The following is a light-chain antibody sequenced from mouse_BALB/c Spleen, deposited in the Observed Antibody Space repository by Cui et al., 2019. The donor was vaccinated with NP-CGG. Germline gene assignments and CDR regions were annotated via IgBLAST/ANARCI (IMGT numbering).Light chain of an antibody. J-gene: IGLJ1*01. CDR3: ALWYSNHWV. Sequence: QAVVPQESAPTTSPGETVTLTCRSSTGAVTTSNYANWVQEKPEHLFTGLIGGTNNRAPGVPARFSGSLIGDKAALTITGAQTEDEGIYFCALWYSNHWVFGGGTKLTVL. CDR2: GTN. V-gene: IGLV1*01. CDR1: TGAVTTSNY.